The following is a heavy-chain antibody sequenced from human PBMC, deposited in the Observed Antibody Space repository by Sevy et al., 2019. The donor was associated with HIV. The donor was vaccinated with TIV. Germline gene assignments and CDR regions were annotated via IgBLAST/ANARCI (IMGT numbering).Heavy chain of an antibody. Sequence: ASMKVSCKASGYTFTGYYMHWVRQAPGQGLEWMGWINPNSGGTNYAQKFQGRVTMTRDTSISTAYMELSRLRSDDTAVYYCARDPSKTNAGSGVVILYYYGMDVWGQGTTVTVSS. J-gene: IGHJ6*02. CDR2: INPNSGGT. V-gene: IGHV1-2*02. CDR3: ARDPSKTNAGSGVVILYYYGMDV. D-gene: IGHD3-3*01. CDR1: GYTFTGYY.